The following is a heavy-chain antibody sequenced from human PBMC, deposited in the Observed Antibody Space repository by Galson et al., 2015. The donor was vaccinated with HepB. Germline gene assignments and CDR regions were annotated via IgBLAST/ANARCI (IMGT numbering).Heavy chain of an antibody. J-gene: IGHJ4*02. CDR2: IDPSDSYT. CDR1: GSSFPNYW. Sequence: QSGAEVKEPGKSLRISCKGSGSSFPNYWISWVRQMPGKGLEWMGRIDPSDSYTNYGPSFQGHVTISFDKSINTAYLQWSSLEASDTAMYYCATEVKDDSSGYYLFDYWGQGTLVTVSS. CDR3: ATEVKDDSSGYYLFDY. V-gene: IGHV5-10-1*01. D-gene: IGHD3-22*01.